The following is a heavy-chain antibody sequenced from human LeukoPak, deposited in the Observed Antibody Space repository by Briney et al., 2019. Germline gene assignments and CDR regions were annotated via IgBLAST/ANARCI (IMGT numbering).Heavy chain of an antibody. CDR2: IIPIFGTA. Sequence: SVKVSCKASGGTFSSYAISWVRQAPGQGLEWVGGIIPIFGTANYAQKFQGRVTITTDESTSTAYMELSSLRSEDTAVYYCAAPAMGTNYAFDIWGQGTMVTVSS. CDR3: AAPAMGTNYAFDI. J-gene: IGHJ3*02. V-gene: IGHV1-69*05. D-gene: IGHD1/OR15-1a*01. CDR1: GGTFSSYA.